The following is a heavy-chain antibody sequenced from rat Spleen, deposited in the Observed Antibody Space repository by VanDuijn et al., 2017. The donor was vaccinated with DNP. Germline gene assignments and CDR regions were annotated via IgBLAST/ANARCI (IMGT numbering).Heavy chain of an antibody. V-gene: IGHV5-31*01. CDR3: TRDHYSGDYFDY. CDR2: ITNTGGST. J-gene: IGHJ2*01. Sequence: EVQLVESGGGLVQPGRSLKLSCVASGFTFNNYWMTWIRQAPGKGLEWVASITNTGGSTYYPDSVKGRFTISRDNAKSTLYLQMNSLRSEDTATYYCTRDHYSGDYFDYWGQGVMVTVSS. D-gene: IGHD1-1*01. CDR1: GFTFNNYW.